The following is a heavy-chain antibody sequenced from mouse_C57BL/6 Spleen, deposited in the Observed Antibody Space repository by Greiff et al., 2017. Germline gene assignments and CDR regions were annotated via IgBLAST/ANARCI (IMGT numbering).Heavy chain of an antibody. CDR2: IYPGDGDT. CDR3: ARKKGVYYFDY. CDR1: GYAFSSSW. J-gene: IGHJ2*01. Sequence: VQLHQSGPELVKPGASVKISCKASGYAFSSSWMNWVKQRPGKGLEWIGRIYPGDGDTNYNGKFKGKATLTADKSSSTAYMQLSSLTSEDSAVYFCARKKGVYYFDYWGQGTTLTVSS. V-gene: IGHV1-82*01.